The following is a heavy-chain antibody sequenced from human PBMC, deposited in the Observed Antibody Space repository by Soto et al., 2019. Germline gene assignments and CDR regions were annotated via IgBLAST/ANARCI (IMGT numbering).Heavy chain of an antibody. CDR2: IYSGGTT. CDR3: AKDRYFEWPTASHY. Sequence: GGSLRLSCVVSGFTVSSTNYMSWVRQAPGKGLEWVSVIYSGGTTFYADSVKGRFTISRDNSKNTLYLEMNSLRAEDTAVYYCAKDRYFEWPTASHYWGQGTVVTVSS. D-gene: IGHD3-9*01. V-gene: IGHV3-53*01. J-gene: IGHJ4*02. CDR1: GFTVSSTNY.